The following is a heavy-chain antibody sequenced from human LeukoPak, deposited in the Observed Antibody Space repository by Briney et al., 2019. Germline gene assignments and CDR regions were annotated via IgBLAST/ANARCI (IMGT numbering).Heavy chain of an antibody. CDR2: ISGSGGST. D-gene: IGHD4-17*01. CDR1: GFTFSSYA. CDR3: ARNYGDYCLDY. V-gene: IGHV3-23*01. Sequence: GGSLRLSCAASGFTFSSYAMSWVRQAPGKGLEWVSAISGSGGSTYYADSVKGRFTISRDNAKNSLYLQMNSLRAEDTAVYYCARNYGDYCLDYWGQGTLVTVSS. J-gene: IGHJ4*02.